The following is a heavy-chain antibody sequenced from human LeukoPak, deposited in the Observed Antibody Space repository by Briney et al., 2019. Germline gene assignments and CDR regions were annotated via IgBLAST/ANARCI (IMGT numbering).Heavy chain of an antibody. Sequence: PSETLSLTCTVSGGSISSYYWNWIRQPPGKGLEWIGYIYYSGSTNYNPSLKSRVTISVDTSKNQFSLKLSSVTAADTAVYYCARADGSGKYYFDYWGQGTLVTVSS. CDR1: GGSISSYY. V-gene: IGHV4-59*01. CDR2: IYYSGST. D-gene: IGHD3-10*01. J-gene: IGHJ4*02. CDR3: ARADGSGKYYFDY.